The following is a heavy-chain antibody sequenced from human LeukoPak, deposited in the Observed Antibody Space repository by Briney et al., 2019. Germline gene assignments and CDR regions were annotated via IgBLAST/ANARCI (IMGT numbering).Heavy chain of an antibody. CDR2: ISAYNGNT. CDR3: ARSPPVGATTGDYYYYYYMDV. J-gene: IGHJ6*03. CDR1: GYTFTSYG. D-gene: IGHD1-26*01. V-gene: IGHV1-18*01. Sequence: ASVKVSCKASGYTFTSYGISWVRQAPGQGLEWMGWISAYNGNTNYAQKLQGRVTMTTDTSTSTAYMELRSLRSDDTAVYYCARSPPVGATTGDYYYYYYMDVWGKGTTVTVSS.